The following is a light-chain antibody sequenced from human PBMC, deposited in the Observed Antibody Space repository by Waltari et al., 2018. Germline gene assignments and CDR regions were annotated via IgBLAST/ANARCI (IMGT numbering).Light chain of an antibody. V-gene: IGKV3-15*01. CDR1: QSVSSN. CDR2: GAS. CDR3: QQYNYWPET. Sequence: EIVMTQSPATLSVSPGERATLSCRASQSVSSNLAWYQQKPGQAPRLLIYGASTRATGIPARFSGSGSGTEFTLTITSLQSEDFAVYYCQQYNYWPETFGQGTKLEIK. J-gene: IGKJ2*01.